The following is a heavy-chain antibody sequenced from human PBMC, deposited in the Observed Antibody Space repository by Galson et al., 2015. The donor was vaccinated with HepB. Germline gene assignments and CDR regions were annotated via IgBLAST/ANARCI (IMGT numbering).Heavy chain of an antibody. CDR1: GFTFSSYA. Sequence: SLRLSCAASGFTFSSYAMHWVRQAPGKGLEWVAVISYGGSNKYYADSVKGRFTISRDNSKNTLYLQMNSLRAEDTAVYYCARGGPLLWFGELLSPFDYWGQGTLVTVSS. V-gene: IGHV3-30-3*01. CDR2: ISYGGSNK. CDR3: ARGGPLLWFGELLSPFDY. J-gene: IGHJ4*02. D-gene: IGHD3-10*01.